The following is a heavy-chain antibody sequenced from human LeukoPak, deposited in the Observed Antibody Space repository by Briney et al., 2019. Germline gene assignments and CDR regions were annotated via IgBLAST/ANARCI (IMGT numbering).Heavy chain of an antibody. V-gene: IGHV4-39*07. CDR1: GGSISNNNYL. Sequence: SETLSLTCTVSGGSISNNNYLWGWIRQPPGKGLEWIGNIYYSGSTYDNPSLKSRVTISVDTSKNQFSLKLSSVTAADTAVYYCARIYYSNSYDYWYFDLWGRGTLVTVSS. CDR2: IYYSGST. CDR3: ARIYYSNSYDYWYFDL. D-gene: IGHD6-13*01. J-gene: IGHJ2*01.